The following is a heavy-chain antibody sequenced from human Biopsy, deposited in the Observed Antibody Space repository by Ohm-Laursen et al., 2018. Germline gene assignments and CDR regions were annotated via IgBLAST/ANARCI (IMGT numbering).Heavy chain of an antibody. V-gene: IGHV4-59*01. D-gene: IGHD3-3*01. CDR1: GGSIGSDY. CDR2: IYYSGTT. Sequence: GTLSLTCSVSGGSIGSDYWAWIRQPPGKGLEWIASIYYSGTTNKNPSLKSRVTISVDTSKRQFYLELSSVTAADTAIYYCARVRGGFLEWFDYWGQGTLITVSS. CDR3: ARVRGGFLEWFDY. J-gene: IGHJ5*01.